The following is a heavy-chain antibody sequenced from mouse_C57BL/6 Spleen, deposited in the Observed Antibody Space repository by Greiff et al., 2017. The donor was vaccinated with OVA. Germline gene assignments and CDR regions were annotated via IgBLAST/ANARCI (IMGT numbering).Heavy chain of an antibody. CDR3: ARSFAPIYYGNPYYAMDY. CDR2: IRNKANGYTT. V-gene: IGHV7-3*01. J-gene: IGHJ4*01. CDR1: GFTFTDYY. D-gene: IGHD2-1*01. Sequence: EVQGVESGGGLVQPGGSLSLSCAASGFTFTDYYMSWVRQPPGKALEWLGFIRNKANGYTTEYSASVKGRFTISRDNSQSILYLQMNALRAEDSATYYCARSFAPIYYGNPYYAMDYWGQGTSVTVSS.